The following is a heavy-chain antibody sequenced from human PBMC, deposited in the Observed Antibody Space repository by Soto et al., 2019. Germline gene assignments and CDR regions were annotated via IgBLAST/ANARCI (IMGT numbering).Heavy chain of an antibody. J-gene: IGHJ3*02. V-gene: IGHV3-23*01. Sequence: EVQLLESGGNLIQPGGSLRLSCAASGFTFRNYAMSWVRQAPGAGPEWVSGISGSGGRTYYADSVKGGFTISRDTSNNAPFLQMNSLRAEDTALYYCAKDPKVDYVGVFDIWGRGTMVTVSS. CDR2: ISGSGGRT. CDR1: GFTFRNYA. CDR3: AKDPKVDYVGVFDI. D-gene: IGHD4-17*01.